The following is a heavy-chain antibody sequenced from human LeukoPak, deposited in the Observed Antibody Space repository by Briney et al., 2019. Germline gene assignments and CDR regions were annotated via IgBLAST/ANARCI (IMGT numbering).Heavy chain of an antibody. CDR1: GGTSSSYA. J-gene: IGHJ4*02. CDR3: ARESGSYEAYFDY. V-gene: IGHV1-69*13. CDR2: IFPIFATA. D-gene: IGHD1-26*01. Sequence: SVKVSCKASGGTSSSYAISWVRQAPGQGLEWMGRIFPIFATANYAQKFQGRVTITADESTSTAYMELSSLRSEDMAVYYCARESGSYEAYFDYWGQGTLVTVSS.